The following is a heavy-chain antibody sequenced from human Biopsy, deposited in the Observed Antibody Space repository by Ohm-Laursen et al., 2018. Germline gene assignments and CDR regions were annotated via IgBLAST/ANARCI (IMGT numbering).Heavy chain of an antibody. J-gene: IGHJ6*02. V-gene: IGHV4-34*01. Sequence: SDTLSLTCAVYGGSFNGYFWSWIRQPPGKGLEWIGDITQSGSPNYSPSLKSRVTISVDTAKKQFSLSLRSVTAADTAVYYCARVPLPGIGAAYQGRFLYGMDVWGQGTTVSVSS. CDR2: ITQSGSP. CDR3: ARVPLPGIGAAYQGRFLYGMDV. CDR1: GGSFNGYF. D-gene: IGHD6-13*01.